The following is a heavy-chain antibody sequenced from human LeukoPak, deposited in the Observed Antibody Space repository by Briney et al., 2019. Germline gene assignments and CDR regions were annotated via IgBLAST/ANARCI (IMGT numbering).Heavy chain of an antibody. Sequence: PGGSLRLSCAASGFTFTSYSMNWVRQAPGKGLEWVSSISSSSSYIYSADSVKGRFTISRDNAKNSLYLQMSGLRAEDTAIYYCARLYDILTGAFDYWGQGTLVTVSS. J-gene: IGHJ4*02. CDR3: ARLYDILTGAFDY. V-gene: IGHV3-21*01. D-gene: IGHD3-9*01. CDR2: ISSSSSYI. CDR1: GFTFTSYS.